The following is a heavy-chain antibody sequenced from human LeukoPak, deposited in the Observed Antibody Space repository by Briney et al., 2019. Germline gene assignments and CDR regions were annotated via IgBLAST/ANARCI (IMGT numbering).Heavy chain of an antibody. CDR2: MSSGSRYI. CDR3: ARDRPTGASRLFVVQ. CDR1: GFTFSSYS. Sequence: AGYLRLSCAASGFTFSSYSMTWVRQAPGEGLEWVSSMSSGSRYIYYADSVRGRFTISRDNAKNSLYLLMNSLRAEDTAVYYCARDRPTGASRLFVVQWGQGTLVTVSS. V-gene: IGHV3-21*01. D-gene: IGHD3-3*01. J-gene: IGHJ4*02.